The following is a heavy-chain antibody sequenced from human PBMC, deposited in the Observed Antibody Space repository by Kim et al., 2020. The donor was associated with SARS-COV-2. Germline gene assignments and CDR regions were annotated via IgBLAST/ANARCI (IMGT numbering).Heavy chain of an antibody. J-gene: IGHJ4*02. V-gene: IGHV4-59*01. CDR3: ARGRFSYGWIDY. CDR1: GGSISSYF. D-gene: IGHD5-18*01. Sequence: SETPSLTCTVSGGSISSYFWSWIRQPPGKGLEWVGYSYYSGSTNYSGSTNYNPSLKSRVTISVDTSKNQFSLKVSSVTAADTAVYYCARGRFSYGWIDYWGQGTLVTVSS. CDR2: SYYSGSTNYSGST.